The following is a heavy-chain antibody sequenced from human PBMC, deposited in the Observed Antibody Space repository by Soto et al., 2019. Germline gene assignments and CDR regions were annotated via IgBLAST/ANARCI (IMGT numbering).Heavy chain of an antibody. CDR2: IYPGDSDT. Sequence: GESLKISCKGSGYSFTSYWIGWVRQMPGKGLEWMGIIYPGDSDTRYSPSFQGQVTISADKSISTAYLQWSSLKASDTAMYYCARHVPDSSGRNSCFDYWGQGTLVTVSP. CDR1: GYSFTSYW. V-gene: IGHV5-51*01. J-gene: IGHJ4*02. CDR3: ARHVPDSSGRNSCFDY. D-gene: IGHD6-19*01.